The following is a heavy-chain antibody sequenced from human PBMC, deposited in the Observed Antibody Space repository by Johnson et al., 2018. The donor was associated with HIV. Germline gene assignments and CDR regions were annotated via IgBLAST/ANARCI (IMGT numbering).Heavy chain of an antibody. Sequence: QVQLVESGGGVVQPGRSLRLSCAVSGFTVSSEGMHWVRQPPGKGLEWVAVIWYDGSNKYYADSVKGRFTISRDNSKNTLYLQMNSLRAEDTAVYYCAKEGGSYSMGRDAFDIWGQGTMVTVSS. D-gene: IGHD1-26*01. CDR2: IWYDGSNK. CDR3: AKEGGSYSMGRDAFDI. V-gene: IGHV3-33*06. J-gene: IGHJ3*02. CDR1: GFTVSSEG.